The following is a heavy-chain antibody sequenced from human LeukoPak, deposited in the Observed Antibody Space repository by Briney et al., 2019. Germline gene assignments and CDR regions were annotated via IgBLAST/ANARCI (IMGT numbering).Heavy chain of an antibody. CDR2: INSDGSST. V-gene: IGHV3-74*01. Sequence: PGGSLRLSCAASGLTFSSYWMHWVRQAPGKGLVWVSRINSDGSSTSYADSVKGRFTISRDNAKNTLYLQMNSLRAEDTAVYYCARVRTRYYGMDVWGQGTTVTVSS. J-gene: IGHJ6*02. CDR1: GLTFSSYW. D-gene: IGHD1-14*01. CDR3: ARVRTRYYGMDV.